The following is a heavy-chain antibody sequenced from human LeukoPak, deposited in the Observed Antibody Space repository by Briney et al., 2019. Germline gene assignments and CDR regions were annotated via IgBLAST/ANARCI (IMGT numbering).Heavy chain of an antibody. V-gene: IGHV4-31*03. CDR1: GGSISRGGYY. Sequence: SQPLSLICTVSGGSISRGGYYWSWIRQHPGKGLEWIGYIYYSGSTYYNPSLKSRVTISVDTSKNHVSLKLSSVTAADTDVYYCARVAIRYYYMDVWGKGTPVTVSS. CDR3: ARVAIRYYYMDV. CDR2: IYYSGST. J-gene: IGHJ6*03.